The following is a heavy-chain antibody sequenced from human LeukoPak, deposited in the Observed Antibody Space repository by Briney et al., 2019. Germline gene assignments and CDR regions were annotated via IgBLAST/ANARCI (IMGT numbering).Heavy chain of an antibody. CDR2: ISGSGGRT. D-gene: IGHD2-8*01. Sequence: GGSLRLSCAASGFTFSSYAMSWVRQAPGKGQEWVPSISGSGGRTDYADSVKGRFTISRDNSKNTLYLQMNSLRADDTAVYYCAKGRGHCINGVCHNYYYMDVWGTGTTVTVS. J-gene: IGHJ6*03. CDR3: AKGRGHCINGVCHNYYYMDV. CDR1: GFTFSSYA. V-gene: IGHV3-23*01.